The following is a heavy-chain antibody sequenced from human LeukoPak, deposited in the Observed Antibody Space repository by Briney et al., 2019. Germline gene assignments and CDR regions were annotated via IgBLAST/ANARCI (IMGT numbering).Heavy chain of an antibody. CDR3: TKRRVGVITTPYFDY. V-gene: IGHV3-23*01. J-gene: IGHJ4*02. CDR2: ISGSGTTT. D-gene: IGHD3-22*01. Sequence: GGSLRLSCAASGFTFSSYAMSWVRPAPGKGLEWVSTISGSGTTTYYADSVKGRFTISRDNSKNTLYLQMNSLRAEDTAVYFCTKRRVGVITTPYFDYWAREPWSPSPQ. CDR1: GFTFSSYA.